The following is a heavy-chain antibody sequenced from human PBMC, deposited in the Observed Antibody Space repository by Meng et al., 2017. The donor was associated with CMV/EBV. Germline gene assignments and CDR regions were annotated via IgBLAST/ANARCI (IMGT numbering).Heavy chain of an antibody. D-gene: IGHD2-2*01. CDR1: GYTFTGYY. CDR2: INPNSGGT. CDR3: ARPSEGYYYGMDV. J-gene: IGHJ6*02. V-gene: IGHV1-2*02. Sequence: ASVKVSCKASGYTFTGYYMYWVRQAPGQGLEWMGWINPNSGGTNYAQKFQGRVTMTRDTSISTAYMELSRLRSDDTAVYYCARPSEGYYYGMDVWGQGTTVTVSS.